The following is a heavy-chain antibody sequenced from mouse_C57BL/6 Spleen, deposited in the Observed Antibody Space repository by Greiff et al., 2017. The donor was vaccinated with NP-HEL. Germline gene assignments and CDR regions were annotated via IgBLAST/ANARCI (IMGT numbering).Heavy chain of an antibody. CDR3: ARDGVRDAMDY. CDR1: GYSITSGYY. D-gene: IGHD2-2*01. Sequence: EVKLQESGPGLVKPSQSPSLTCSVTGYSITSGYYWNWIRQFPGNKLEWMGYISYDGSNNYNPSLKNRISITRDTSKNQFFLKLNSVTTEDTATYYCARDGVRDAMDYWGQGTSVTVSS. J-gene: IGHJ4*01. CDR2: ISYDGSN. V-gene: IGHV3-6*01.